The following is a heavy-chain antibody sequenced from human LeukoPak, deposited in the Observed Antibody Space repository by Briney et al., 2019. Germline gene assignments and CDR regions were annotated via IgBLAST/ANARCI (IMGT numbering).Heavy chain of an antibody. CDR2: INSDGSST. J-gene: IGHJ4*02. CDR3: AKGGATVIDY. CDR1: GFTFSNYW. V-gene: IGHV3-74*01. Sequence: QPGGSLRLSCAASGFTFSNYWMHWVRQAPGKGLVWVSRINSDGSSTTSADSVKGRFTISRDNAKNTLYLQMNSLRAEDTAVYHCAKGGATVIDYWGQGTLVTVSS. D-gene: IGHD4-17*01.